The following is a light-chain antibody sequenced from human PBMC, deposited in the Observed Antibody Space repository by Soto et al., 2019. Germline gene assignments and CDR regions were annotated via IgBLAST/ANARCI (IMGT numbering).Light chain of an antibody. CDR1: QGISNY. J-gene: IGKJ4*01. CDR2: AAS. CDR3: QKYTNVPT. Sequence: DIQMTQSPSSLSASVGDRVTITCRASQGISNYLAWYQQIPGKVPKLLIPAASTLQSGVPSRFSGSGSGTDFTLTISSLQPEDVATYYCQKYTNVPTFGGGTKVEI. V-gene: IGKV1-27*01.